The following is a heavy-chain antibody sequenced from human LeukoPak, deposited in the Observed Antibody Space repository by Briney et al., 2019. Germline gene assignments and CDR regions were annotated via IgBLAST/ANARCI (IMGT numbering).Heavy chain of an antibody. J-gene: IGHJ6*04. D-gene: IGHD2-2*01. V-gene: IGHV4-34*01. CDR1: GGSFSGYY. Sequence: SETLSLTRAVYGGSFSGYYWSWIRQPPGKGLEWIGEINHSGSTNYNPSLKSRVTISVDTSKNQFSLKLSSVTAADTAVYYCAREGTAAPYGMDVWGKGTTVTVSS. CDR3: AREGTAAPYGMDV. CDR2: INHSGST.